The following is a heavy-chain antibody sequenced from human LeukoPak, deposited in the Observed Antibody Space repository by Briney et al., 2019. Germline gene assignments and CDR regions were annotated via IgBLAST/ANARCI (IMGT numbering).Heavy chain of an antibody. Sequence: SETLSLTCAVYGGSFSGYYWSWIRQPPGKGLEWIGEINHSGSTNYNPSLKSRVTISVDTSKNQFSLKLSSVTAADTAVYYCARSPIVATLIDYWGQGTLVTVSS. V-gene: IGHV4-34*01. CDR2: INHSGST. CDR1: GGSFSGYY. D-gene: IGHD5-12*01. CDR3: ARSPIVATLIDY. J-gene: IGHJ4*02.